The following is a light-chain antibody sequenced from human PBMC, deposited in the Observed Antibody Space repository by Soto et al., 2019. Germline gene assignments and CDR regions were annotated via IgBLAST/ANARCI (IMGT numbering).Light chain of an antibody. CDR1: QSISNY. CDR2: FAS. CDR3: QQSYSTPLT. J-gene: IGKJ4*01. Sequence: DIPMTQSPSSLSASVGDRVTITCRASQSISNYLNWYQQKPGRAPNLLIYFASTLQSGVPSRFSGSGSGTDFTLTISSLQPEDFATYYCQQSYSTPLTFGGGTKVEIQ. V-gene: IGKV1-39*01.